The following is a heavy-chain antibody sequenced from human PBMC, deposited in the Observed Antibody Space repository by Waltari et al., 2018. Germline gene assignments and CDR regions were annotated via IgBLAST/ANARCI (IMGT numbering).Heavy chain of an antibody. CDR2: IGDGGTKK. CDR1: GFPFSSCC. J-gene: IGHJ4*02. V-gene: IGHV3-30*02. CDR3: AKDFPNWAFDY. Sequence: QVQLVESGGGVVRPGGSLSLSCAASGFPFSSCCMPWFRWAPGTGLEWVAFIGDGGTKKYYTDSVKGRFTISRDNSKNTLYLQMNSLRAEDTAVYYCAKDFPNWAFDYWGQGTLVTVSS. D-gene: IGHD7-27*01.